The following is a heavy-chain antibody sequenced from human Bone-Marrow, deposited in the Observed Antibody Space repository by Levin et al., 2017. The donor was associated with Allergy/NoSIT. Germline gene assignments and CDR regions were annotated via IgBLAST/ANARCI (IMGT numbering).Heavy chain of an antibody. D-gene: IGHD2-15*01. CDR1: GFTFSTYH. CDR3: VRGGYCSGGICPRGAFEI. CDR2: ISSSTSTT. Sequence: GESLKISCAASGFTFSTYHMNWVRHAPGKGLEWVSYISSSTSTTYYADDVKGRFVISRDNAKNSLDLQMNSLTVEDTAVYYCVRGGYCSGGICPRGAFEIWGQGTMVTVSS. J-gene: IGHJ3*02. V-gene: IGHV3-48*01.